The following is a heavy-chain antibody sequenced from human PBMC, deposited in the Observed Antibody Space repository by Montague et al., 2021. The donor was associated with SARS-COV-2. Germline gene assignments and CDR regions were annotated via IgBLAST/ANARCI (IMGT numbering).Heavy chain of an antibody. CDR2: MSYDGSNK. V-gene: IGHV3-30-3*01. D-gene: IGHD3-10*01. Sequence: SLRLSCAASGFTFSSYGMHWVRQAPGKGLEWVAVMSYDGSNKYYADSVKGRFTISRDNSKSTLYLQMNSLRVEDTAVYYCARGSYLSGFDYWGQGTLVTVSS. J-gene: IGHJ4*02. CDR1: GFTFSSYG. CDR3: ARGSYLSGFDY.